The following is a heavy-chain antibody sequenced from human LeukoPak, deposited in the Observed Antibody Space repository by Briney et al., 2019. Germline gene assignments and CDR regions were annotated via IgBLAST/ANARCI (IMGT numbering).Heavy chain of an antibody. CDR3: ARVSGSTSCCFNWFDP. J-gene: IGHJ5*02. Sequence: GASVKVSCKASGYTFTGYYMHWVRQAPGQGLEWMGGIIPIFGTANYAQKFQGRVTITADESTSTAYMELSSLRSEDTAVYYCARVSGSTSCCFNWFDPWGQGTLVTVSS. CDR1: GYTFTGYY. V-gene: IGHV1-69*13. D-gene: IGHD2-2*01. CDR2: IIPIFGTA.